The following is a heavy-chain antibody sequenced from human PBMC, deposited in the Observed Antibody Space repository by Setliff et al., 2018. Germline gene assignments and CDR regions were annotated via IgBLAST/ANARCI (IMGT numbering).Heavy chain of an antibody. CDR2: VYHSGTA. J-gene: IGHJ4*02. CDR3: ARGRAGHSGH. CDR1: GGPFSGAS. Sequence: PSETLSLTCTVSGGPFSGASIWSWIRQPPGKGLEFIGYVYHSGTAKYDPSLESRAIMSVDASKNEISLKLKSVTAADTAVYYCARGRAGHSGHWGQGTLVTVSS. D-gene: IGHD6-19*01. V-gene: IGHV4-59*01.